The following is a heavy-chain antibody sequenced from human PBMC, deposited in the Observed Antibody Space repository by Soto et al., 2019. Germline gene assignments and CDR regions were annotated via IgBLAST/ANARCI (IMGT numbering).Heavy chain of an antibody. Sequence: PSETLSLTCAVSSGSISSSNWWSWVRQPPGKGLEWIGEIYHSGSTNYNPSLKSRVTISVDKSKNQFSLKLSSVTAADTAVYYCASLTVLRYFDWLYSDDAFDIWGQGTMVTVSS. V-gene: IGHV4-4*02. D-gene: IGHD3-9*01. J-gene: IGHJ3*02. CDR1: SGSISSSNW. CDR2: IYHSGST. CDR3: ASLTVLRYFDWLYSDDAFDI.